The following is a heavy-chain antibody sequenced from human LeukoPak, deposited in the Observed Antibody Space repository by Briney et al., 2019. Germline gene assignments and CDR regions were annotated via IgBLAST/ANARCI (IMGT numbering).Heavy chain of an antibody. Sequence: SETLSLTCAVYGGSFSGYYWSWIRQPPGKGLEWIGRIYTSGSTNYNPSLKSRVTISVDTSKNQFSLKLSSVTAADTAVYYCARGGDYYDSSGHLGYWGQGTLVTVSS. J-gene: IGHJ4*02. D-gene: IGHD3-22*01. V-gene: IGHV4-59*10. CDR1: GGSFSGYY. CDR3: ARGGDYYDSSGHLGY. CDR2: IYTSGST.